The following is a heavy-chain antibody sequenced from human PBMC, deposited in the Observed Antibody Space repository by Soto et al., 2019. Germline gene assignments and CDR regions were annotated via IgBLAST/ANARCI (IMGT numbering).Heavy chain of an antibody. D-gene: IGHD5-12*01. CDR3: ARLQYSGYASDS. Sequence: QVQLVQSGAEVKKPGSSVKVSCKPSGGTLTNYTINWVRQAPGQGLEWMGRIIPLLDMAHYAQKFQGRVTISADKSTSTAYLEVISLSSEDTAVYYCARLQYSGYASDSWGQGTVVSVSS. V-gene: IGHV1-69*02. J-gene: IGHJ4*02. CDR1: GGTLTNYT. CDR2: IIPLLDMA.